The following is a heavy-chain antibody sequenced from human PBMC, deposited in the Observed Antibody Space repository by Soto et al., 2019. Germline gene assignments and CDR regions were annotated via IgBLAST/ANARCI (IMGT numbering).Heavy chain of an antibody. CDR3: AVWNEMELGYYYMDV. Sequence: QVQLVQSGAEVKKPGSSVKVSCKASGGTFSSYTISWVRQAPGQGLEWMGRIIPILGIANYAQKFQGRVTITADKSTSTAYMELSSLRSEDTAVYYCAVWNEMELGYYYMDVWGKGTTVTVSS. CDR2: IIPILGIA. D-gene: IGHD1-1*01. J-gene: IGHJ6*03. V-gene: IGHV1-69*02. CDR1: GGTFSSYT.